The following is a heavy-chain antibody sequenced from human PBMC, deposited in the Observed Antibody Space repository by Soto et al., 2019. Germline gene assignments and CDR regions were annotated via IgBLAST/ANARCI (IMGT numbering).Heavy chain of an antibody. D-gene: IGHD3-22*01. V-gene: IGHV3-30*18. Sequence: GGSLRLSCAASGFTFSSYGMHWVRQAPGKGLEWVAVISYDGSNKYYADSVKGRFTISRDNSKNTLYLQMNSLRAEDTAVYYCAKERAPDYYDSSGYPQGYFDYWGQGTLVTVSS. CDR2: ISYDGSNK. CDR3: AKERAPDYYDSSGYPQGYFDY. J-gene: IGHJ4*02. CDR1: GFTFSSYG.